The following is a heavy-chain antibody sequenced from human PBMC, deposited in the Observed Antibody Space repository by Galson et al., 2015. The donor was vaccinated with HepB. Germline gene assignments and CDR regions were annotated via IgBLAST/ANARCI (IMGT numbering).Heavy chain of an antibody. V-gene: IGHV3-9*01. D-gene: IGHD2-2*01. J-gene: IGHJ4*02. Sequence: SLRLSCAASGFTFDDYAMHWVRQAPGKGLEWVSGISWNSGSIGYADSVKGRFTISRDNAKNSLYLQMNSLRAEDTALYYCAKDTGAHIVVVPAAILFGAAQDYWGQGTLVTVSS. CDR1: GFTFDDYA. CDR2: ISWNSGSI. CDR3: AKDTGAHIVVVPAAILFGAAQDY.